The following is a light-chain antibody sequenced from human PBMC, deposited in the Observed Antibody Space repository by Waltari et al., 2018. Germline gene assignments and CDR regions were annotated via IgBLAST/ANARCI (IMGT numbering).Light chain of an antibody. V-gene: IGLV2-14*03. J-gene: IGLJ2*01. CDR3: SSYTSSSTVI. CDR1: SRDVGGYNH. Sequence: QSALTQPASVSGSPGQSITISCTGTSRDVGGYNHVSWYLQPPAKAPKLLIYDVYYRPSRVSNRFSGSKSGNTASLTISGLQAEDEAVYYCSSYTSSSTVIFGGGTKLTVL. CDR2: DVY.